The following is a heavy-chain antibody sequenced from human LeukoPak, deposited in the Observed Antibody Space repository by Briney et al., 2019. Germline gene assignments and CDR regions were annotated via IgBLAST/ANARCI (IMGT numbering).Heavy chain of an antibody. CDR2: INSDGSST. V-gene: IGHV3-74*01. Sequence: GGSLRLSRAPSGFTFSSYWVHWVPQAPGKGLVWVSRINSDGSSTSYADSVKGRFTISRDNAKDTLYLQMNSLRAEDTAVYYCARVGYTAMGYDDYWGQGTLVTVSS. CDR1: GFTFSSYW. J-gene: IGHJ4*02. D-gene: IGHD5-18*01. CDR3: ARVGYTAMGYDDY.